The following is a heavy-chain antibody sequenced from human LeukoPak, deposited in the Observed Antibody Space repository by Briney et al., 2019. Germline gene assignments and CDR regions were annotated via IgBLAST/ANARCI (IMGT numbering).Heavy chain of an antibody. Sequence: GASVKVSCKASGYTFTSYYMHWVRQAPGQGLVWMGIINPSGGSTSYAQKFQGRVTMTRDTSTSTVYMELSSLRSEDTAVYYCARVRGRGSSWYGSFDYWGQGTLVTVSS. V-gene: IGHV1-46*01. CDR1: GYTFTSYY. CDR2: INPSGGST. CDR3: ARVRGRGSSWYGSFDY. D-gene: IGHD6-13*01. J-gene: IGHJ4*02.